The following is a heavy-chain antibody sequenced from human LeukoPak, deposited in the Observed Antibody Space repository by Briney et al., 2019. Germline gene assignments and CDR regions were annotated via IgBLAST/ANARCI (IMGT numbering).Heavy chain of an antibody. V-gene: IGHV1-18*01. D-gene: IGHD3-3*01. CDR3: ARAPDYDFWSGYYSWYFDY. Sequence: ASVKVSCKASGYTFTSYGISWVRQAPGQGLEWMGWISAYNGNTNYAQKLQGRVTMTTDTSTSTAYMELRSLRSDDTAVYYCARAPDYDFWSGYYSWYFDYWGQGTLVTVSS. CDR2: ISAYNGNT. CDR1: GYTFTSYG. J-gene: IGHJ4*02.